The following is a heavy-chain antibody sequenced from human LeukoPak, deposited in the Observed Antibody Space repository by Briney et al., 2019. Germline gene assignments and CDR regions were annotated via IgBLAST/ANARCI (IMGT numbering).Heavy chain of an antibody. CDR1: GGSISSYY. Sequence: SETLSLTCTVSGGSISSYYWSWIRQSPGKGPEWIAYIYYSGITKYNPSLQSRVTISLDTSKNQFSLKLGSVTAADTAVYYCARRADGNYFDYWGQGTLVTVSS. D-gene: IGHD1-14*01. V-gene: IGHV4-59*08. CDR2: IYYSGIT. CDR3: ARRADGNYFDY. J-gene: IGHJ4*02.